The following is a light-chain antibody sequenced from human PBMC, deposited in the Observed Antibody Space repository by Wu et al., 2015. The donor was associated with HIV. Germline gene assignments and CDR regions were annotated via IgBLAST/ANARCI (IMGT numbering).Light chain of an antibody. J-gene: IGKJ4*01. CDR3: QQYGSSPSLT. CDR1: ESIGSSS. V-gene: IGKV3-20*01. Sequence: EMVLTQSPGTLSLSPGERATLSCRVSESIGSSSLAWYQQKPGQAPRLLIYGASSRATGIPDRLSGSGSGADFTLTISRLEPEDSAVYYCQQYGSSPSLTFGGGTKVEIK. CDR2: GAS.